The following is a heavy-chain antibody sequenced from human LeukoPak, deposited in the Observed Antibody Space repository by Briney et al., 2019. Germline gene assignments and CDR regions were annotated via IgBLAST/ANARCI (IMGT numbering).Heavy chain of an antibody. V-gene: IGHV4-34*01. CDR1: GGSFSGYL. D-gene: IGHD6-13*01. CDR2: INYNGEIT. J-gene: IGHJ6*02. Sequence: SETLSLTCTVSGGSFSGYLWSWLRRSPGKGLEWIGEINYNGEITNYNPSLKSRLTMSVDTSKNQFSLKLSSVTVADTAVYYCTRSGLTGMRKYARADYYYYGMDVWGQGTAVTVSS. CDR3: TRSGLTGMRKYARADYYYYGMDV.